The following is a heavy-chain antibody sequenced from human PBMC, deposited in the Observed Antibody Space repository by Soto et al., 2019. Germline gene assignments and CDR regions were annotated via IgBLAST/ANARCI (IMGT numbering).Heavy chain of an antibody. CDR3: AKSVDFEGYDAFDI. V-gene: IGHV3-23*01. D-gene: IGHD2-15*01. CDR1: GFTFDDYA. J-gene: IGHJ3*02. CDR2: INCSSGST. Sequence: GGSLRLSCAASGFTFDDYAMHWVRQAPGKGLEWVSSINCSSGSTYYADSVKGRFTISRDNSKNTLYLQMNSLRAEDTAVYYCAKSVDFEGYDAFDIWGQGTMVTVSS.